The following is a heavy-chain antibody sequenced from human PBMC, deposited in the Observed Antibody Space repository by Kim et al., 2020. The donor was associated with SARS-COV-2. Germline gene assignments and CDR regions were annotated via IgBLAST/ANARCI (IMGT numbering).Heavy chain of an antibody. CDR3: ARGLYGGAFDI. D-gene: IGHD3-16*01. J-gene: IGHJ3*02. Sequence: GGSLRLSCAASGFSVSSKYMNWVRQAPGKGLEWVSVIYSGGTTNYADSVKGRFTISGDKSKNTLYLQMNSLRAGDTAVYYCARGLYGGAFDIWGQGTMVTVSS. CDR1: GFSVSSKY. V-gene: IGHV3-53*01. CDR2: IYSGGTT.